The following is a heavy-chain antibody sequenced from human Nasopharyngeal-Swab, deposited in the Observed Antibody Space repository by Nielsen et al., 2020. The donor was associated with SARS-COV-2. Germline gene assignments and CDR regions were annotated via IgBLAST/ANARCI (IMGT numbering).Heavy chain of an antibody. V-gene: IGHV3-53*04. CDR3: ARVAYIYNHGGFDI. Sequence: GEALKISCAASGFTGGRDYMSWVRQAPEKGLEWVSVIYNDDSTHYADSVKGRFTISRHTSENTVYLQMNNLRAEDTAIYYCARVAYIYNHGGFDIWGQGTLVTVSS. CDR2: IYNDDST. CDR1: GFTGGRDY. D-gene: IGHD2-15*01. J-gene: IGHJ3*02.